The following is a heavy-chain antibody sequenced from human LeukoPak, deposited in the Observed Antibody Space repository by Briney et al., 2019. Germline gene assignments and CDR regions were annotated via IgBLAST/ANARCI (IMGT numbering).Heavy chain of an antibody. CDR3: ARAVRRNYYGSGSYSTGFYY. D-gene: IGHD3-10*01. V-gene: IGHV4-34*01. CDR2: INHSGST. CDR1: GGSFSGYY. J-gene: IGHJ4*02. Sequence: SETLSLTCAVYGGSFSGYYWSWIRQPPGKGLEWIGEINHSGSTNYNPSLKSRVTISVDTSKNQFSLKLSSVTAADTAVYYCARAVRRNYYGSGSYSTGFYYWGQGTLVTVSS.